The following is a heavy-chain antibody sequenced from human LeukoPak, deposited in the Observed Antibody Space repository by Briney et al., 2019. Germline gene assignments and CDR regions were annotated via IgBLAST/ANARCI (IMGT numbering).Heavy chain of an antibody. CDR1: GYTFTNYD. Sequence: ASVRVSCKASGYTFTNYDINWVRQATGQGLEWMGWMNPSSGNTAYAQKFQDRVTMTRDTSISTAYMELSRLRSDDTAVYYCARKSLGYCSSTSCYGSMDVWGKGTTVTVSS. V-gene: IGHV1-8*01. D-gene: IGHD2-2*01. CDR2: MNPSSGNT. J-gene: IGHJ6*03. CDR3: ARKSLGYCSSTSCYGSMDV.